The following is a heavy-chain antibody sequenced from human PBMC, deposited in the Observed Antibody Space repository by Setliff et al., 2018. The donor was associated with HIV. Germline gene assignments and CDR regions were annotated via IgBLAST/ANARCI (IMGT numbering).Heavy chain of an antibody. CDR2: VFYTGFA. J-gene: IGHJ5*02. D-gene: IGHD4-17*01. CDR3: ARHANPTVITDIPFDP. V-gene: IGHV4-59*08. Sequence: PSETLSLTCTVSGDSIRGYYWSWIRQPPGKGLEWMGYVFYTGFAAYNPSLKSRLTISVDTSKSQFSLTLTSVTAADTAVYYCARHANPTVITDIPFDPWGQGTLVTVS. CDR1: GDSIRGYY.